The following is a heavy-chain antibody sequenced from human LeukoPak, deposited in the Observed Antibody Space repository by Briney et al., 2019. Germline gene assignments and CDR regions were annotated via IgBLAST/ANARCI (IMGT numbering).Heavy chain of an antibody. CDR3: AKDLGGSGYYYYYYGMDV. D-gene: IGHD2-15*01. CDR1: GFTFYDYA. V-gene: IGHV3-9*01. Sequence: GRSLRLSCAASGFTFYDYAMHWVRQAPGKGLEWVSGISWNSGSIGYADSVKGRFTISRDNAKNSLYLQMNSLRAENTALYYCAKDLGGSGYYYYYYGMDVWGQGTTVTVSS. J-gene: IGHJ6*02. CDR2: ISWNSGSI.